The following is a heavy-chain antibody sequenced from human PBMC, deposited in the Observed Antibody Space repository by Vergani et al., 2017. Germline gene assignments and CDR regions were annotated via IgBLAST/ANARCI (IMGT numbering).Heavy chain of an antibody. CDR3: ARRRHSGSYFWAPNWSDP. D-gene: IGHD3-10*01. J-gene: IGHJ5*02. CDR1: GDNFNNYW. Sequence: EVHLVQSGAEVKKPGESLKISCKDSGDNFNNYWIGWVRQMPGKGLEWMAVIYPLNSETVYSPSFQGQVTISADKSITTAYLQWSSLKATDTAMYYCARRRHSGSYFWAPNWSDPWGQGTLVTVSS. V-gene: IGHV5-51*01. CDR2: IYPLNSET.